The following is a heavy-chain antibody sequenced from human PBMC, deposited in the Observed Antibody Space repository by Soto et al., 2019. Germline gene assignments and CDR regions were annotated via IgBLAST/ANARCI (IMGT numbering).Heavy chain of an antibody. CDR2: IYYSGST. D-gene: IGHD1-1*01. CDR1: GGSISSYY. Sequence: QVQLQESGPGLVKPSETLSLTCTVSGGSISSYYWSWIRQPPGKGLEWIGYIYYSGSTNYNPSLQSRVTIAVDTSKNQFSLKLSSVTAAETAVYYCARYNWGAMGAFDIWGQGTMVTVSS. CDR3: ARYNWGAMGAFDI. J-gene: IGHJ3*02. V-gene: IGHV4-59*01.